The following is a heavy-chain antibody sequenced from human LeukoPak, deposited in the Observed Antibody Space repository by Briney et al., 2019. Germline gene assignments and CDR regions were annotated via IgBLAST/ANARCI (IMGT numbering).Heavy chain of an antibody. V-gene: IGHV3-21*05. J-gene: IGHJ4*02. CDR2: ISSSSSYI. CDR3: ARGAPGDPFDY. D-gene: IGHD7-27*01. CDR1: GFTFSSYS. Sequence: GGSLRLSCAASGFTFSSYSMNWVRQAPGKGLEWVSYISSSSSYIYYADSVKGRFTISRDNAKNSLYLQMNSLRAEDTAVYYCARGAPGDPFDYWGQGTLVTVSS.